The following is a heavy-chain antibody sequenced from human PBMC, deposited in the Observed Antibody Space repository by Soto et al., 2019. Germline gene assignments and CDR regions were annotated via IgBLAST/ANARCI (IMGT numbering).Heavy chain of an antibody. J-gene: IGHJ6*02. CDR3: ARDEANWKYFNHYYGTDV. CDR1: GFTFSDYY. D-gene: IGHD1-1*01. CDR2: ISSSSSNT. V-gene: IGHV3-11*05. Sequence: GGSLRLSCAASGFTFSDYYMSWIRQAPGKGLEWVSYISSSSSNTNYADNVKGRFTISRDNAKKSLYLQMNNLRAEDTAMNYSARDEANWKYFNHYYGTDVWGQGTTVTVSS.